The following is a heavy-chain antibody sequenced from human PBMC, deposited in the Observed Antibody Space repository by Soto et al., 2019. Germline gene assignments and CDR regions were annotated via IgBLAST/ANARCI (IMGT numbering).Heavy chain of an antibody. CDR2: INHSGST. CDR1: GGSFSGYY. D-gene: IGHD6-6*01. J-gene: IGHJ5*02. Sequence: SETLSLTCAVYGGSFSGYYWSWIRQPPGKGLEWIGEINHSGSTNYNPSLKSRVTISVDTSKNQFSLKLSSVTAADTALYYCARVYSSIAAPNWFDPWGQGTLVTVSS. V-gene: IGHV4-34*01. CDR3: ARVYSSIAAPNWFDP.